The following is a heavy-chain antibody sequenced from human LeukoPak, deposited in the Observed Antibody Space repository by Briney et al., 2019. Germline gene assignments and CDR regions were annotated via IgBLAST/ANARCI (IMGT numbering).Heavy chain of an antibody. J-gene: IGHJ4*02. CDR1: GGSISSYY. CDR2: VYYSGST. CDR3: ARQGDYRYPFDS. V-gene: IGHV4-59*08. D-gene: IGHD3-16*02. Sequence: SETLSLTCTVSGGSISSYYWSWIRQPPGKGLEWIGYVYYSGSTNYNPSLKGRVTISVDTSKSQFSLKLTSVTAADTAVYYCARQGDYRYPFDSWGQGTLVTVSS.